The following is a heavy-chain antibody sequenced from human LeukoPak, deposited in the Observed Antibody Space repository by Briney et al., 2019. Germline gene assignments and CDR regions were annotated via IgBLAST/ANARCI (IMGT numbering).Heavy chain of an antibody. CDR2: IKSKTDGGTT. CDR1: GFTFSNAW. CDR3: TTVGIVGATTFDY. J-gene: IGHJ4*02. D-gene: IGHD1-26*01. Sequence: GGSLRLSCAASGFTFSNAWMSWVRQAPGKGLEWVGRIKSKTDGGTTDYAAPVKGRFTISRDDSKNTLYLQMSSLKTEDTAVYYCTTVGIVGATTFDYWGQGTLVTVSS. V-gene: IGHV3-15*01.